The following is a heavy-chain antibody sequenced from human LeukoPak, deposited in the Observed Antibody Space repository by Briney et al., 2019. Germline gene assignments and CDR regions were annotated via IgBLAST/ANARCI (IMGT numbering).Heavy chain of an antibody. V-gene: IGHV1-18*04. CDR2: ISAYNGNT. J-gene: IGHJ4*02. CDR3: ARDEFGVGGY. D-gene: IGHD3-10*01. CDR1: GYSFTGYY. Sequence: ASVKVSCKASGYSFTGYYVHWVRQAPGQGLEWMGWISAYNGNTNYAQKLQGRVTMTTDTSTSTAYMELRSLRSDDTAVYYCARDEFGVGGYWGQGTLVTVSS.